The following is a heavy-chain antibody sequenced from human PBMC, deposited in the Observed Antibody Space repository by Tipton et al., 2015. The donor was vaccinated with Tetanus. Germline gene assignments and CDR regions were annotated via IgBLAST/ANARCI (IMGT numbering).Heavy chain of an antibody. J-gene: IGHJ4*02. CDR2: IYHSGST. CDR1: GGSISSSSYY. Sequence: TLSLTCTVSGGSISSSSYYWGWVRQPPGKGLEWIGTIYHSGSTYYNPSLESRVTISVDTSKNQFALRLSSVTAADTAVYFCARCMAARLWATPSYFDYWGQGTLVTVSS. V-gene: IGHV4-39*01. D-gene: IGHD6-6*01. CDR3: ARCMAARLWATPSYFDY.